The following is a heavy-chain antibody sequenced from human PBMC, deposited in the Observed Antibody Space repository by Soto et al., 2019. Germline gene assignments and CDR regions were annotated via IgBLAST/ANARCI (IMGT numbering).Heavy chain of an antibody. CDR2: IYSSGNT. D-gene: IGHD3-3*01. CDR1: GGTISGYY. Sequence: PSETLSFTCSVGGGTISGYYWTWIRQPAGKGLKWIGRIYSSGNTKYNPSLQSRVTMSLDTSNNQFSLRLTSVTAADTAVYYCARGQRFSDWFDPWGQGTLVTVSS. V-gene: IGHV4-4*07. CDR3: ARGQRFSDWFDP. J-gene: IGHJ5*02.